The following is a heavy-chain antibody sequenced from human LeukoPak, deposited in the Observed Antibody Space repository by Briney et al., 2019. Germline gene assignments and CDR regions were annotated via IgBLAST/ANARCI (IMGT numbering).Heavy chain of an antibody. CDR3: ARDTPEGGYGYNHGE. CDR1: GFSLSTSGMC. V-gene: IGHV2-70*11. Sequence: ESGPALVKPTQTLTLTCTFSGFSLSTSGMCVSWIRQPPGKALEWLARIDWDDDKYYSTSLKTRLTISKDTSKNQVVLTMTNMDPVDTATYYCARDTPEGGYGYNHGEWGQGTLVTVSS. J-gene: IGHJ4*02. D-gene: IGHD5-24*01. CDR2: IDWDDDK.